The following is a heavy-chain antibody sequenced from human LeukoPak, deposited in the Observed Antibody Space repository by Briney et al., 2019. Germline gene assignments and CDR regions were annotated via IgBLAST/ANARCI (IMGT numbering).Heavy chain of an antibody. Sequence: QSGGSLTLSCAACGFTLNSHWMMWLRQAPGKGLEWVANIKEYGSDKYFQDSVKGRFTISRDNTKNSLYLQMNSVRVEDTAMYYCVRVSAPDGSGSFYSEFDYWGQGTLVTVSP. D-gene: IGHD3-10*01. CDR1: GFTLNSHW. J-gene: IGHJ4*02. CDR2: IKEYGSDK. CDR3: VRVSAPDGSGSFYSEFDY. V-gene: IGHV3-7*01.